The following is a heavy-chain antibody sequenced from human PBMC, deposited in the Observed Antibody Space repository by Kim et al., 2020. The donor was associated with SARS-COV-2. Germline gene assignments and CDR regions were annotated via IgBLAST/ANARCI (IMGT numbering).Heavy chain of an antibody. J-gene: IGHJ4*02. CDR1: GYTFTSYG. D-gene: IGHD3-3*01. CDR2: ISAYNGNT. V-gene: IGHV1-18*01. Sequence: ASVKVSCKASGYTFTSYGISWVRQAPGQGLEWMGWISAYNGNTNYAQKLQGRVTMTTDTSTSTAYMELRSLRSDDTAVYYCARASRAPMYYDFWSGYQEPYFDYWGQGTLVTVSS. CDR3: ARASRAPMYYDFWSGYQEPYFDY.